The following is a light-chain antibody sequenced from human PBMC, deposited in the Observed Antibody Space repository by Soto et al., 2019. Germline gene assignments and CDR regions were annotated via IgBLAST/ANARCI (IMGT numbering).Light chain of an antibody. J-gene: IGKJ2*01. CDR1: QSASSTY. Sequence: EIVLTQSPGTLSLSPGERATLSCRASQSASSTYFAWYQQKPGQAPRLLIYGASTRATGIPDRFSGSGSGTSFNLTVSRVAYEDLAAYHGQEFCRPRYTVGHET. CDR3: QEFCRPRYT. CDR2: GAS. V-gene: IGKV3-20*01.